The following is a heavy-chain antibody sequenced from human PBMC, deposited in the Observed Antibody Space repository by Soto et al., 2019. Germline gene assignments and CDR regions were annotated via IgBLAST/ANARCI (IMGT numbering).Heavy chain of an antibody. Sequence: SVKVSCKASGGTFSSYAISWVRQAPGQGLEWMGGIIPIFGTANYAQKFQGRVTITADKPTSTAYMELSSLRSEDTAVYYCARVSGNYYYYGMDVWGQGTTVTVSS. D-gene: IGHD3-3*02. V-gene: IGHV1-69*06. CDR1: GGTFSSYA. CDR2: IIPIFGTA. CDR3: ARVSGNYYYYGMDV. J-gene: IGHJ6*02.